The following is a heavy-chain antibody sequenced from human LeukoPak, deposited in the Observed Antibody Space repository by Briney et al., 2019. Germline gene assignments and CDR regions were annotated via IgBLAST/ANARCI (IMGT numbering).Heavy chain of an antibody. Sequence: GGSLRLSCAASGFAFSSDGMHWVRQAPGKGLEWVAFIQYDGSETYYADFVRGRFTISRDNSKNTLYLQMSSLRAEDTAVYYCAARIVGATLGIDYWGQGTLVTVSS. CDR3: AARIVGATLGIDY. J-gene: IGHJ4*02. D-gene: IGHD1-26*01. V-gene: IGHV3-30*02. CDR1: GFAFSSDG. CDR2: IQYDGSET.